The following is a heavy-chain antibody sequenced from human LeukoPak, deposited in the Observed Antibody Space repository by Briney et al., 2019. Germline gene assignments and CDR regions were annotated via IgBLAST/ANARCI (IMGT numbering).Heavy chain of an antibody. Sequence: GSLRLSCAASGFTFSSYEMNWIRQPPGKGLEWIGYIYYSGSADYNPSLKSRVTMSVDTSKNQFSLKLRSVTAADTAVYYCARDKQPGDNWGQGTLVTVSS. J-gene: IGHJ4*02. CDR3: ARDKQPGDN. V-gene: IGHV4-59*01. D-gene: IGHD5-18*01. CDR1: GFTFSSYE. CDR2: IYYSGSA.